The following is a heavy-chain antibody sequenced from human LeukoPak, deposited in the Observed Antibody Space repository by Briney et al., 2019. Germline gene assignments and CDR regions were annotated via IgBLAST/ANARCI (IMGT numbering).Heavy chain of an antibody. D-gene: IGHD1-26*01. V-gene: IGHV4-59*01. CDR3: ARVVVGAPFDI. CDR1: GGSISSYY. CDR2: IYYSGST. J-gene: IGHJ3*02. Sequence: PSETLSLTCTVSGGSISSYYWSWIRQPPGKGLEWIGYIYYSGSTNYNPSLKSRVTISVDTSKNQFSLKLSSVTAADTAVYYCARVVVGAPFDIWGQGTMVTVSS.